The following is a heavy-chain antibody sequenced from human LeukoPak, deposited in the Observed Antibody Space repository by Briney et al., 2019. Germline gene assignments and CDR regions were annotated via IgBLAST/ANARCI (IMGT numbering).Heavy chain of an antibody. Sequence: GGSLRLSCAASGFTFSSYSMNWVRQAPGKGLEWVSSISTSSSYIYSADSVKGRFTISRDNAKNSLYLQMNSLRAEDTAVYYCVRDTLSPDAFDTWGQGTMVTVSS. J-gene: IGHJ3*02. CDR3: VRDTLSPDAFDT. V-gene: IGHV3-21*01. CDR1: GFTFSSYS. CDR2: ISTSSSYI.